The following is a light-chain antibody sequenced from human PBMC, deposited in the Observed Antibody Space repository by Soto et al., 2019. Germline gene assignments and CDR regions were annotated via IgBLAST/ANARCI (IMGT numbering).Light chain of an antibody. Sequence: EVVLTQSPAILSLSPGERATLSCRASQSVSSYLAWYQQKPGQPPRLLIYDASNRATGIPARFSGSGSGTDLTLTISSLEPEDFAVYYCQQRSIWPPITFGQGTRLEIK. CDR3: QQRSIWPPIT. CDR2: DAS. V-gene: IGKV3-11*01. J-gene: IGKJ5*01. CDR1: QSVSSY.